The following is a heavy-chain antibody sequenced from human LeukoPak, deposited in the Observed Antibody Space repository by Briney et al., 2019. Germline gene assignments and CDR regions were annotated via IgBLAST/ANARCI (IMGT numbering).Heavy chain of an antibody. CDR1: GGSISTYY. D-gene: IGHD3-10*01. CDR3: ARGGGEGLLWFGELNPNNWFDP. J-gene: IGHJ5*02. V-gene: IGHV4-59*01. Sequence: SETLSLTCTVSGGSISTYYWSWIRQPPGKGLEWIGYTYYTGSSNYNPSLKSRVTISVDTSKDQFSLKLSSVTAADTAVYYCARGGGEGLLWFGELNPNNWFDPWGQGTLVTVSS. CDR2: TYYTGSS.